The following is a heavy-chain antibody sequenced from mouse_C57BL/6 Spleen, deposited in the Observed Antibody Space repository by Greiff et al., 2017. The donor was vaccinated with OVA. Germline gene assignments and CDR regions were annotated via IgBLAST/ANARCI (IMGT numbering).Heavy chain of an antibody. CDR3: ARDYYSNYNAMDY. D-gene: IGHD2-5*01. CDR1: GFTFSDYG. V-gene: IGHV5-17*01. CDR2: ISSGSSTI. J-gene: IGHJ4*01. Sequence: EVMLVESGGGLVKPGGSLKLSCAASGFTFSDYGMHWVRQAPEKGLEWVAYISSGSSTIYYADTVKGRFTISRDNAKNTLFLQMTSLRSEDTAMYYCARDYYSNYNAMDYWGQGTSVTVAS.